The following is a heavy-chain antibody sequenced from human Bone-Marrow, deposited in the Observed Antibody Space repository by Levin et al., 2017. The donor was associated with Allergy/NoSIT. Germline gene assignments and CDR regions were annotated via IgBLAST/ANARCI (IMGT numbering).Heavy chain of an antibody. CDR3: ARDGQDIVVVVAAYYFDY. J-gene: IGHJ4*02. CDR2: IKQDGSEK. Sequence: LSLTCAASGFTFSSYWMSWVRQAPGKGLEWVANIKQDGSEKYYVDSVKGRFTISRDNAKNSLYLQMNSLRAEDTAVYYCARDGQDIVVVVAAYYFDYWGQGTLVTVSS. CDR1: GFTFSSYW. V-gene: IGHV3-7*03. D-gene: IGHD2-15*01.